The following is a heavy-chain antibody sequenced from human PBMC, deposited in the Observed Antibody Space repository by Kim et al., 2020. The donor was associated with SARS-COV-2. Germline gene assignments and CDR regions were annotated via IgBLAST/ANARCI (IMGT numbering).Heavy chain of an antibody. Sequence: GGSLRLSCAASGFTFSSYEMNWVRQAPGKGLEWVSYISSSGSTIYYADSVKGRFTISRDNAKNSLYLQMNSLRAEDTAVYYCAREGAMVPAFDIWGQGTMVTVSS. D-gene: IGHD3-10*01. CDR3: AREGAMVPAFDI. V-gene: IGHV3-48*03. J-gene: IGHJ3*02. CDR1: GFTFSSYE. CDR2: ISSSGSTI.